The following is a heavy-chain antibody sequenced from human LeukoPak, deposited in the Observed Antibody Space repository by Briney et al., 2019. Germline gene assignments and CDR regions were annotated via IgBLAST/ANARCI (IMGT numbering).Heavy chain of an antibody. J-gene: IGHJ4*02. CDR1: GGTFSSYA. CDR3: ARNKEYSSSPIYY. D-gene: IGHD6-6*01. V-gene: IGHV1-69*01. CDR2: IIPIFGTA. Sequence: SVKVSCKASGGTFSSYAISWVRKAPGQGLEWMGGIIPIFGTANYAQKFQGRVTITADESTSTAYMELSSLRSEDTAVYYCARNKEYSSSPIYYWGQGTLVTVSS.